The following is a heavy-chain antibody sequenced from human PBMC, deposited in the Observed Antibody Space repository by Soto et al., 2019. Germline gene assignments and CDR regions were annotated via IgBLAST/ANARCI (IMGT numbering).Heavy chain of an antibody. J-gene: IGHJ2*01. Sequence: QVQLQESGPGLVKPSQTLSLTCTVPGGSISSGDYYWSWIRQPPGKGLEWIGYIYYSGRTNYNPALSSRVHISLDTSKKPFSLTPSSVTAADSAVYYCASIVESDYTGDFDLWGRGTLVTVSS. CDR1: GGSISSGDYY. CDR2: IYYSGRT. CDR3: ASIVESDYTGDFDL. V-gene: IGHV4-30-4*01. D-gene: IGHD2-21*01.